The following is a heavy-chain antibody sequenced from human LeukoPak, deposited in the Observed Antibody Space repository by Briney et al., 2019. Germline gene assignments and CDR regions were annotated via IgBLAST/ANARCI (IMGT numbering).Heavy chain of an antibody. Sequence: GGSLRLSCAASGFTVSTYTMTWVRQAPGKGLEWVSSIRSSSSFIYNADSVKGRFTISRDNAKNSVYLQMNSLRAEDTAVYYCARDGAGGYYFDYWGQGTLVSVSS. CDR2: IRSSSSFI. V-gene: IGHV3-21*01. D-gene: IGHD2-15*01. CDR1: GFTVSTYT. CDR3: ARDGAGGYYFDY. J-gene: IGHJ4*02.